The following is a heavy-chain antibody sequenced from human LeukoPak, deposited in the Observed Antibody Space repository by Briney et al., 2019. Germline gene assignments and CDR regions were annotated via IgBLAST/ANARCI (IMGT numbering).Heavy chain of an antibody. D-gene: IGHD5-18*01. Sequence: SSVKVSCKASGGTFGRYVISWVRQAPGQGLEWMGGIIPPFGTAQYAQKFQDRLTITADESATTVYMEMSSLKAEDTAMYYGAKEVDTALVTGYLNLWGRGTLVTVSA. CDR1: GGTFGRYV. J-gene: IGHJ2*01. CDR2: IIPPFGTA. CDR3: AKEVDTALVTGYLNL. V-gene: IGHV1-69*13.